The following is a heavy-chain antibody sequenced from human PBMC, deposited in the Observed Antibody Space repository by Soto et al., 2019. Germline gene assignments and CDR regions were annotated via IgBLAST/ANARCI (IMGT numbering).Heavy chain of an antibody. CDR1: DFSLSTYA. CDR2: ISSSSSYI. D-gene: IGHD5-18*01. CDR3: ARVGYSYGYVVPTDDY. V-gene: IGHV3-21*01. Sequence: GGSLRLSCVASDFSLSTYAMTWVRQAPGKGLEWVSSISSSSSYIYYADSVKGRFTISRDNAKNSLYLQMNSLRAEDTAVYYCARVGYSYGYVVPTDDYWGQGTLVTV. J-gene: IGHJ4*02.